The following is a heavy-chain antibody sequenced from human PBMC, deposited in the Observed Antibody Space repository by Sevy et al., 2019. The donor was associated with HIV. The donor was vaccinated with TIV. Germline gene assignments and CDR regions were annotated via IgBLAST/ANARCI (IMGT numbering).Heavy chain of an antibody. D-gene: IGHD3-9*01. CDR1: GFTFSSNA. V-gene: IGHV3-23*01. CDR2: ISGSGGST. CDR3: ATGNYYDILTGYYKSGYFDY. Sequence: GGSLRLSCAASGFTFSSNAMSWVRQAPGKALEWVSAISGSGGSTYYADSGKGRFTISRDNAKNTLYLQMNSLRAEDTAVCYCATGNYYDILTGYYKSGYFDYWGQGTLVTVSS. J-gene: IGHJ4*02.